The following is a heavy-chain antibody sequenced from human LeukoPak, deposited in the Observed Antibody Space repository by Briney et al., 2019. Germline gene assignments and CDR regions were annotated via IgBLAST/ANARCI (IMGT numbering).Heavy chain of an antibody. CDR2: IYSGGST. CDR1: GFTVSSNY. CDR3: ARAREFGELFY. Sequence: TGGSPRLSCAASGFTVSSNYMSWVRQAPGKGLEWVSVIYSGGSTYYADSVKGRFTISRDNSKNTLYLQMNSLRAEDTAVYYCARAREFGELFYWGQGTLVTVSS. V-gene: IGHV3-53*01. D-gene: IGHD3-10*01. J-gene: IGHJ4*02.